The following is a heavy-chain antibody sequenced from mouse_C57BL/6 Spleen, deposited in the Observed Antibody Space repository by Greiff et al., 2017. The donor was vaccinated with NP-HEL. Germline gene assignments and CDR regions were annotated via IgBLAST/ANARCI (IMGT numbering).Heavy chain of an antibody. CDR1: GYTFTSYW. D-gene: IGHD2-3*01. CDR2: IDPSDSET. Sequence: VQLQQPGAELVRPGSSVKLSCKASGYTFTSYWMHWVKQRPIQGLEWIGNIDPSDSETHYNQKFKDKATLTVDKSSSTAYMQLSSLTSEDSAVYYCARHDGYYPSMDYWGQGTSVTVSS. J-gene: IGHJ4*01. CDR3: ARHDGYYPSMDY. V-gene: IGHV1-52*01.